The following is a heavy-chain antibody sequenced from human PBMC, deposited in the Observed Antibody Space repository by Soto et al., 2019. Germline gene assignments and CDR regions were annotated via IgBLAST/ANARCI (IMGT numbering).Heavy chain of an antibody. V-gene: IGHV3-30*18. CDR1: IFDFSNYG. CDR2: VSYDGSQE. D-gene: IGHD3-10*01. CDR3: AKDSAGGGMDV. J-gene: IGHJ6*02. Sequence: GGSLRLSCAAAIFDFSNYGMHWVRQAPGKGLEWVALVSYDGSQEYYADSVKGRFTISRDNSKNTLDLQMNSLRVDDTAVYYCAKDSAGGGMDVWGQGTTVTAP.